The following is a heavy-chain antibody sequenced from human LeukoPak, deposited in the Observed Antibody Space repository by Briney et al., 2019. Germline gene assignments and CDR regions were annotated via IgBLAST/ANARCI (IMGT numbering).Heavy chain of an antibody. V-gene: IGHV1-2*02. D-gene: IGHD1-1*01. J-gene: IGHJ5*02. Sequence: ASVKVSCKASGYTFTGYYMHWVRQAPGQGLEWMGWINPNSGGTNYAQKFQGRVTMTRDTSISTAYMEPSRLRSDDTAVYYCARERLLTNWFDPWGQGTLVTVSS. CDR1: GYTFTGYY. CDR3: ARERLLTNWFDP. CDR2: INPNSGGT.